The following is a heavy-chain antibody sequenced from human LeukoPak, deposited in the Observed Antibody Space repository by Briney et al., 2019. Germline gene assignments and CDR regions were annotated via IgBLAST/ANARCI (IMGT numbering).Heavy chain of an antibody. J-gene: IGHJ4*02. Sequence: SETLSLTCTVSGYSISSGYYWGWIRQPPGKGLEWIWLIYRGGNTYYNASLKSRVTISGDTSKNHFSLKLSSVRAAATAVYYCARVGNAFDSSGYYFASWGRGTLVTVSS. D-gene: IGHD3-22*01. V-gene: IGHV4-38-2*02. CDR2: IYRGGNT. CDR3: ARVGNAFDSSGYYFAS. CDR1: GYSISSGYY.